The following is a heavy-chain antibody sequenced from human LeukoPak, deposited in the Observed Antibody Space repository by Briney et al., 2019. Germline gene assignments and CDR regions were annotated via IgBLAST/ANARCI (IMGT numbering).Heavy chain of an antibody. Sequence: SETLSLTCAVYGGSFSGYYWSWIRQPPGKGLEWIGEINHSGSTNYNPSLKSRVTISVDTSKNQFSLKLSSVTAADTAVYYCARGLPDYGDHPGDYYYYMDVWGKGTTVTVSS. CDR1: GGSFSGYY. CDR2: INHSGST. J-gene: IGHJ6*03. CDR3: ARGLPDYGDHPGDYYYYMDV. D-gene: IGHD4-17*01. V-gene: IGHV4-34*01.